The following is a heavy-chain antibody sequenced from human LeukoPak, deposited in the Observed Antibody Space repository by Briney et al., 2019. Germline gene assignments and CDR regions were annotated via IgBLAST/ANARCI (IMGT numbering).Heavy chain of an antibody. D-gene: IGHD7-27*01. Sequence: SVKVSCKASGGTFSSYAINWVRQAPGQGLEWMGGIIPIFGTANYAQKFQGRVTITADESTSTAYMELSSLRSEDTAVYYCALSRVTNWGYYYYYYGMDVWGQGTTVTVSS. CDR3: ALSRVTNWGYYYYYYGMDV. CDR1: GGTFSSYA. V-gene: IGHV1-69*13. CDR2: IIPIFGTA. J-gene: IGHJ6*02.